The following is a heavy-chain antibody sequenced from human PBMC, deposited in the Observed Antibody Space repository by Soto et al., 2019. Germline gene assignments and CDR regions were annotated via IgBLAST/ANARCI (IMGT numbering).Heavy chain of an antibody. Sequence: SETLSLTCAVYGGSFSGYYWSWIRQPPGKGLEWIGEINHSGSTNYNPSLKSRVTISVDTSKNQFSLKLSSVTAADTAVYYCARVPWEAAGPSYNWFDPWGQGTLVTVSS. CDR2: INHSGST. J-gene: IGHJ5*02. CDR1: GGSFSGYY. CDR3: ARVPWEAAGPSYNWFDP. V-gene: IGHV4-34*01. D-gene: IGHD6-13*01.